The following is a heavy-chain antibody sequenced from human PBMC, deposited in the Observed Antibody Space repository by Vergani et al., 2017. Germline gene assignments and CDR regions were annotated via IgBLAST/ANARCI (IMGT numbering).Heavy chain of an antibody. V-gene: IGHV3-23*01. CDR3: AESLVLYYYYYMDV. CDR2: ISGSGGST. CDR1: GFTFSSYA. Sequence: EVQLLESGGGLVQPGGSLRLSCAASGFTFSSYAMSWVRQAPGKGLEWVSAISGSGGSTYYADSVKGRFTISRDNSKNTLYLQMNSLRAEDTAVYYCAESLVLYYYYYMDVWGKGTTVTVS. D-gene: IGHD6-13*01. J-gene: IGHJ6*03.